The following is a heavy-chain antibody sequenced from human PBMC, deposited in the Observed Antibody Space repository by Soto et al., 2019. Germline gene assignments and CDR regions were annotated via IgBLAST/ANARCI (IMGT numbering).Heavy chain of an antibody. J-gene: IGHJ4*02. V-gene: IGHV3-23*01. CDR2: LSGSDGTT. CDR1: GFTFSSYA. D-gene: IGHD3-10*01. CDR3: AKSPTMVRGLIFDY. Sequence: LRLSCAASGFTFSSYAMSWVRQTPGKGLEWVSTLSGSDGTTYYAGSVKGQFTISRDNTKNTLYLQMNSLRAEDTAVYYCAKSPTMVRGLIFDYWGQGALVTVSS.